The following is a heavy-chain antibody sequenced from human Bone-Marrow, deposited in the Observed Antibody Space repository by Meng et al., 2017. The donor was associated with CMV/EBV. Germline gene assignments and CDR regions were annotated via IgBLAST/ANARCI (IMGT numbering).Heavy chain of an antibody. CDR3: ARICVTGAACYHFDY. CDR1: GFSVSDNY. J-gene: IGHJ4*02. CDR2: IYTDDAT. Sequence: GESLKISCAASGFSVSDNYMSWVRQTPGKGLEWVSIIYTDDATFYADSVKGRFTISRDNAKNSLDLQMNSLRVDDTAVYYCARICVTGAACYHFDYWGQGTLVTVSS. D-gene: IGHD1-14*01. V-gene: IGHV3-53*01.